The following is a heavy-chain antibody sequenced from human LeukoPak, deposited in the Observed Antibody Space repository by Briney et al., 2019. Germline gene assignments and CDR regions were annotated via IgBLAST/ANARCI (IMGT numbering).Heavy chain of an antibody. J-gene: IGHJ4*02. CDR2: INHSGST. D-gene: IGHD3-9*01. CDR1: GGSFSGYY. V-gene: IGHV4-34*01. CDR3: ARGLGYDILTGPFDY. Sequence: SETLSLTCAVYGGSFSGYYWSWIRQPPGKGLEWIGEINHSGSTNYNPSLKSRVTISVDTSKNQFSLKLSSVTAADTAVYYCARGLGYDILTGPFDYWGQGTLVTVSS.